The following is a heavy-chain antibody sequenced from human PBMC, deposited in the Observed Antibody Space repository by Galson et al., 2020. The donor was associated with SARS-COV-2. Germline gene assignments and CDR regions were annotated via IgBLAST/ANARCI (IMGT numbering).Heavy chain of an antibody. D-gene: IGHD3-3*01. CDR2: ISSSSSYI. CDR3: ARAQLRTIFGVVTEALDALDF. Sequence: GESLKNSCAASGFTFSTYSMNWVRQAPGKRLEWVSFISSSSSYIYYADSVKGRFTISRDNAKNSLYMQMNSLRAEDTAVYYCARAQLRTIFGVVTEALDALDFWGQGTMVTVSS. V-gene: IGHV3-21*01. CDR1: GFTFSTYS. J-gene: IGHJ3*01.